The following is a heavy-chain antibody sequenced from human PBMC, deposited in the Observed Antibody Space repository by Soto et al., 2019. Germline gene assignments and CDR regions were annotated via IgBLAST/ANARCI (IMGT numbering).Heavy chain of an antibody. CDR2: ISGSGGST. CDR1: GFTFSSYA. J-gene: IGHJ4*02. V-gene: IGHV3-23*01. D-gene: IGHD2-15*01. CDR3: AKRWLKGPPTIILPEEVVAASSGYFDY. Sequence: GGSLRLSCAASGFTFSSYAMSWVRQAPGKGLEWVSAISGSGGSTYYADSVKGRFTISRDNSKNTLYLQMNSLRAEDTAVYYCAKRWLKGPPTIILPEEVVAASSGYFDYWGQGTLVTVSS.